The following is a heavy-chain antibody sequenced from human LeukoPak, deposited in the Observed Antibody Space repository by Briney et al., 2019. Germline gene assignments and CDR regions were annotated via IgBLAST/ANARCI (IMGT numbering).Heavy chain of an antibody. V-gene: IGHV4-34*01. D-gene: IGHD3-10*01. Sequence: SETLSLTCAVYGGSLSGYYWSWIRQPPGKGLEWIGEINHSGSFNYNSSLKSRVTISVDTSKNQFSLKLSSVTASDTAVYYCARRMGRRFGERYYYYHYMDVWGKGTTVTISS. CDR1: GGSLSGYY. CDR2: INHSGSF. J-gene: IGHJ6*03. CDR3: ARRMGRRFGERYYYYHYMDV.